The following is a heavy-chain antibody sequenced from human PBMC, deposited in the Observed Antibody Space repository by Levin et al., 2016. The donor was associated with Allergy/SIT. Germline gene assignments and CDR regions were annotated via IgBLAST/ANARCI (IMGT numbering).Heavy chain of an antibody. CDR3: ARDLFWPPPNDYSNYGGRGRGSFYYGMDV. CDR2: ISAYNGNT. D-gene: IGHD4-11*01. Sequence: WVRQAPGQGLEWMGWISAYNGNTNYAQKLQGRVTMTTDTSTSTAYMELRSLRSDDTAVYYCARDLFWPPPNDYSNYGGRGRGSFYYGMDVWGQGTTVTVSS. J-gene: IGHJ6*02. V-gene: IGHV1-18*01.